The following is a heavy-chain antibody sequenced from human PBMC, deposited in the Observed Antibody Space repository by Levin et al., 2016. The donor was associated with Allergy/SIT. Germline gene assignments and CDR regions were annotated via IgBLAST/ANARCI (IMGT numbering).Heavy chain of an antibody. CDR3: AKGTFDL. CDR1: GFTFDDFG. D-gene: IGHD3/OR15-3a*01. Sequence: GESLKISCAASGFTFDDFGMIWVRQAPGKGLEWVSLINGDAGATYYADSVKGRFTISRDNSKNSLYLQMNRLRTEDTALYYCAKGTFDLWGRGTLVTVSS. V-gene: IGHV3-43*02. J-gene: IGHJ2*01. CDR2: INGDAGAT.